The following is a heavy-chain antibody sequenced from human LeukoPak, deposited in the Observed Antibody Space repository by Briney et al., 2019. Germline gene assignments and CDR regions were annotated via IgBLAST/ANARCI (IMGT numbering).Heavy chain of an antibody. CDR3: ARDFGPPKGVDY. J-gene: IGHJ4*02. V-gene: IGHV3-21*01. D-gene: IGHD3-10*01. Sequence: GGSLRLSCAASGFTFSSYSMNWVRQAPGKGLEWVSSISSSSSYIYYADSVKGRFAISRDNAKNSLYLQMNSLRAEDTAVYYCARDFGPPKGVDYWGQGTLVTVSS. CDR2: ISSSSSYI. CDR1: GFTFSSYS.